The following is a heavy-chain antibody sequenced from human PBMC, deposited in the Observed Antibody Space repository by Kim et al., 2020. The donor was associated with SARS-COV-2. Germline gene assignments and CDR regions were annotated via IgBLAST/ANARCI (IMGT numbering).Heavy chain of an antibody. Sequence: GGSLRLSCAASGFTFRNYWMHWVRQAPGKGLMWVSHISNDGNEGPHADSVKGRFTISRDNAKNTVFLEMDSLRAEDTAVYYCARAGHYNGLDVWGQGTTVTVSS. V-gene: IGHV3-74*03. CDR3: ARAGHYNGLDV. CDR1: GFTFRNYW. J-gene: IGHJ6*02. CDR2: ISNDGNEG.